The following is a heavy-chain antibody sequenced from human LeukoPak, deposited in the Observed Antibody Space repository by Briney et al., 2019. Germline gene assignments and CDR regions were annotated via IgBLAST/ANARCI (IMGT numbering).Heavy chain of an antibody. CDR3: ARDRGSSSSYYYYGMDV. CDR2: IHYSGST. D-gene: IGHD6-6*01. V-gene: IGHV4-30-4*02. CDR1: GDSFSSGDYY. J-gene: IGHJ6*02. Sequence: SETLSLTCTVSGDSFSSGDYYWSWIRQPPGKGLEWIGYIHYSGSTYYNPSLKSRVTISVDTSKNQFSLELSSVTAADTAVYYCARDRGSSSSYYYYGMDVWGQGTTVTVSS.